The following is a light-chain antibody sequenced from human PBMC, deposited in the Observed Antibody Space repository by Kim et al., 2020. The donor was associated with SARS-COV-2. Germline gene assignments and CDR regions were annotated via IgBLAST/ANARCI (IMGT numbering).Light chain of an antibody. CDR1: NSDVGGYNY. V-gene: IGLV2-11*01. J-gene: IGLJ3*02. CDR2: DVN. Sequence: QSALTQPRSVSGSPGQSVTISCTGTNSDVGGYNYVSWCQHHPGKAPKLMIFDVNKRPSGVPDRFSGSKSGNTASLTISGLQTDDEADYYCCSYAGSYTWVFGGGTQLTVL. CDR3: CSYAGSYTWV.